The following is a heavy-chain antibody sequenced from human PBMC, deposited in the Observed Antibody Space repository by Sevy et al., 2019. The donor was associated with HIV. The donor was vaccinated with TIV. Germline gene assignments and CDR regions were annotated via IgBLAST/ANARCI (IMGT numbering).Heavy chain of an antibody. Sequence: GGSLRLSCAASGFTLSDSGVNWVRQAPGKGLEWVAFIQVDGREKFYTDSVKGRFTISRDSSKNTVYLQMNSLRGEDPAVYYCAKRPTAAWGQGTLVTVSS. CDR2: IQVDGREK. J-gene: IGHJ5*02. V-gene: IGHV3-30*02. CDR1: GFTLSDSG. CDR3: AKRPTAA.